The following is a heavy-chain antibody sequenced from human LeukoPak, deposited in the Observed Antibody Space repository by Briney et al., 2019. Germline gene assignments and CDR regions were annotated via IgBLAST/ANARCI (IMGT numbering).Heavy chain of an antibody. Sequence: SETLSLTCTASGGSISSGDCYWSWIRQPPGKGLEWIGYIYYSGSTYYNPSLKSRVTISVDTSKNQFSLKLSSVTAADTAVYYCASSRRYYYDSSGYYAFDIWGQGTMVTVSS. V-gene: IGHV4-30-4*08. CDR2: IYYSGST. CDR3: ASSRRYYYDSSGYYAFDI. D-gene: IGHD3-22*01. J-gene: IGHJ3*02. CDR1: GGSISSGDCY.